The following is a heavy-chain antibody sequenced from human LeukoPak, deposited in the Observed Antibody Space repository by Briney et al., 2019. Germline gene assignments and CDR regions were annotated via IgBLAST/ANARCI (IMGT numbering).Heavy chain of an antibody. Sequence: GGSLRLSCAASGFSFSIYFMNWVRQAPGKGLEWVSSISRTSEYIHYAASVRGRFAISRDYTNNLVYLQMNSLTAEDTAVYFCAGGGDFDYWGQGILVTVSA. V-gene: IGHV3-21*01. D-gene: IGHD2-21*01. J-gene: IGHJ4*02. CDR3: AGGGDFDY. CDR1: GFSFSIYF. CDR2: ISRTSEYI.